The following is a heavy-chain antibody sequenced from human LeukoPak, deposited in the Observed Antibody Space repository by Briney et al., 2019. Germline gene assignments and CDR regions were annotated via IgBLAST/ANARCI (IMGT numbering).Heavy chain of an antibody. Sequence: PGGSLRLSCAASGFTVSSNYMTWVRQAPGKGLEWVSIIYRGGSTYYADSVEGRFTISRDNSKNTLYLQMNSLRAEDTAVYYCARGGPYSGSYTQFDYWGQGTLVTVSS. CDR1: GFTVSSNY. V-gene: IGHV3-66*02. CDR2: IYRGGST. J-gene: IGHJ4*02. D-gene: IGHD1-26*01. CDR3: ARGGPYSGSYTQFDY.